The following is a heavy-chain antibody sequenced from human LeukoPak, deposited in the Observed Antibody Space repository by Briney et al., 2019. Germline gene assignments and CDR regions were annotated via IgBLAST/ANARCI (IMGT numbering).Heavy chain of an antibody. CDR1: GFTVSSNY. CDR2: ISGSGGST. CDR3: AKDSRGYQDFFDY. J-gene: IGHJ4*02. V-gene: IGHV3-23*01. Sequence: GGSLRLSCAASGFTVSSNYMSWVRQAPGKGLEWVSVISGSGGSTYYAASVKGRFTISRDNSRNTLYLQMNSLRAEDTAVYYCAKDSRGYQDFFDYWGQGTLVTVSS. D-gene: IGHD3-22*01.